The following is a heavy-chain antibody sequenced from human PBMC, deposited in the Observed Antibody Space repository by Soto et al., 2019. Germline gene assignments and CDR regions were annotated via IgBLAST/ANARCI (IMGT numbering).Heavy chain of an antibody. V-gene: IGHV1-46*01. CDR2: SNTSVGST. Sequence: QVQLVQSGAEVTKPGASVKVSCKASGYTFTSDYMHRVRQSPGQGLEWMGISNTSVGSTSYAQKFQGRGTMTRDTSTSTVYMELSSMRSEDAAVSYCARDLRTDYSDRSGFSADAFVIWGEGTMVTVSS. CDR3: ARDLRTDYSDRSGFSADAFVI. CDR1: GYTFTSDY. J-gene: IGHJ3*02. D-gene: IGHD3-22*01.